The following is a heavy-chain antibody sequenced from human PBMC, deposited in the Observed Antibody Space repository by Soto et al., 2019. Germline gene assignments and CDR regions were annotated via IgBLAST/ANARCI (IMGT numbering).Heavy chain of an antibody. D-gene: IGHD4-17*01. CDR2: ISGSGGST. J-gene: IGHJ4*02. Sequence: GGSLRLSCAASGFTFSSYAMSWVRQAPGKGLEWVSAISGSGGSTYYADSVKGRFTISRDNSKNTLYLQMNSLRAEDTAVYYCAKDQAYGDYECYFDYWGQGTLVNRLL. V-gene: IGHV3-23*01. CDR3: AKDQAYGDYECYFDY. CDR1: GFTFSSYA.